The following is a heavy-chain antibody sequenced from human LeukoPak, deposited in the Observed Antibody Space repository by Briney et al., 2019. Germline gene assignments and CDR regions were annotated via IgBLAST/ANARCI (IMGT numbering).Heavy chain of an antibody. CDR1: GGSVSSSPYY. CDR3: ARQMEALDY. D-gene: IGHD5-24*01. J-gene: IGHJ4*02. V-gene: IGHV4-39*07. CDR2: IYYSGST. Sequence: SETLSLTCTVSGGSVSSSPYYWGWIRQPPGKGLEWIGSIYYSGSTCYNPSLKSRVTISVDTSKNQFSLKLSSVTAADTAVYYCARQMEALDYWGQGTLVTVSS.